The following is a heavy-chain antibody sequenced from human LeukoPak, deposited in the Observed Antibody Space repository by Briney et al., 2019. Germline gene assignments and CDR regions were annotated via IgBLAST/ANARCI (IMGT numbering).Heavy chain of an antibody. CDR1: GGSISSYY. V-gene: IGHV4-59*01. Sequence: PSETLSLTCTVSGGSISSYYWSWTRQPPGKGLEWIGTIYYSGSTKNNPSLKSRVTISVDTSKNQFSADTAVYYCAREVAGIQLFDYWGQGTLVTVSS. CDR2: IYYSGST. CDR3: AREVAGIQLFDY. D-gene: IGHD5-18*01. J-gene: IGHJ4*02.